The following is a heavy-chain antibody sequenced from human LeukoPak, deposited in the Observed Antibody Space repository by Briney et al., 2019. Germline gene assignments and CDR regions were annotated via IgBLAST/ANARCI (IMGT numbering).Heavy chain of an antibody. CDR2: ISYDGSNK. J-gene: IGHJ4*02. CDR3: ARSGGSSSWYGFDY. CDR1: GFTFSSYA. Sequence: GGSLRLSCAASGFTFSSYAMHWVRQAPGKGLEWVAVISYDGSNKYYADSVKGRFTISRDNSKNTLYLQMNSLRAEDTAVYYCARSGGSSSWYGFDYWGQGTLATVSS. V-gene: IGHV3-30-3*01. D-gene: IGHD6-13*01.